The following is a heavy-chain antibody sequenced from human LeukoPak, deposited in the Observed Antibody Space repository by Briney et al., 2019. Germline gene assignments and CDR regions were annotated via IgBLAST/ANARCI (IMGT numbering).Heavy chain of an antibody. CDR1: GGSISSYY. V-gene: IGHV4-4*07. J-gene: IGHJ3*02. Sequence: PSETLSLTCTVSGGSISSYYWSWIRQPAGKGLEWIGRIYTSGSTNYNPSLKSRVTMSVDTSKNQFSLKLSSVTAADPAVYDCAREVRGVIITGGDASDIWGQGTMFTVSS. CDR2: IYTSGST. D-gene: IGHD3-10*01. CDR3: AREVRGVIITGGDASDI.